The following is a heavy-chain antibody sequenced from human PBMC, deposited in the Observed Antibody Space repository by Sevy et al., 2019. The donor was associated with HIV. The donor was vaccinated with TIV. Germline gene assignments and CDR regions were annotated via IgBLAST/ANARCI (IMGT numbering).Heavy chain of an antibody. CDR1: GYTFTSYA. CDR3: ARAAWSGYLYYFDY. V-gene: IGHV1-3*01. J-gene: IGHJ4*02. Sequence: ASLKVSCKASGYTFTSYAMHWVRQAPGQRLEWMGWINAGNGNTKYSQKFQGRVTITRDTSASTAYMELSSLRSEDTAVYYCARAAWSGYLYYFDYWGQGTLVTVSS. CDR2: INAGNGNT. D-gene: IGHD3-3*01.